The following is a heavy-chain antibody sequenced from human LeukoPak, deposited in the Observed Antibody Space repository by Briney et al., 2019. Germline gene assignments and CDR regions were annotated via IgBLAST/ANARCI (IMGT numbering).Heavy chain of an antibody. V-gene: IGHV4-4*07. CDR3: ARAGGGYCSSTSCYSVGYYYYYMDV. Sequence: SETLSLTCTVSGGSISSYYWSWIRQPAGKGLEWIGRIYTSGSTNYNPSLKSRVTMSVDTSKNQFSLKLSSVTAADTAVYYCARAGGGYCSSTSCYSVGYYYYYMDVWGKGTTVIVSS. D-gene: IGHD2-2*02. CDR1: GGSISSYY. CDR2: IYTSGST. J-gene: IGHJ6*03.